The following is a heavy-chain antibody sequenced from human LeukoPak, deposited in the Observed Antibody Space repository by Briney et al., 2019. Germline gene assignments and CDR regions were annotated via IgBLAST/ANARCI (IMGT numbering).Heavy chain of an antibody. CDR2: IYSGGST. J-gene: IGHJ4*02. CDR1: GFTVSSNY. D-gene: IGHD2-2*01. CDR3: ASLASYAPGFDY. V-gene: IGHV3-53*01. Sequence: GGSLRLSCAASGFTVSSNYMSWVRQAPGKGLEWVSVIYSGGSTYYADSAKGRFTISRDNSKNTLYLQMNSLRAEDTAVYYCASLASYAPGFDYWGQGTLVTVSS.